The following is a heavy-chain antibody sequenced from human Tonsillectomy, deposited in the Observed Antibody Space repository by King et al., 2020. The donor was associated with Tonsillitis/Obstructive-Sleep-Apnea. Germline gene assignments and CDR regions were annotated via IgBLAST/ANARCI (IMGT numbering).Heavy chain of an antibody. CDR1: GFTFSSYA. D-gene: IGHD2-2*01. CDR2: ISGSGVST. CDR3: AKEGAGVVVPAARPYWYFDL. V-gene: IGHV3-23*04. J-gene: IGHJ2*01. Sequence: VQLVESGGGLVQPGGSLRLSCAASGFTFSSYAMSWVRQAPGKGLEWVSAISGSGVSTYYADSVKGRFTISRDNSKNTLYLQMNSLRAEDTAVYYCAKEGAGVVVPAARPYWYFDLWGRGTLVTVSS.